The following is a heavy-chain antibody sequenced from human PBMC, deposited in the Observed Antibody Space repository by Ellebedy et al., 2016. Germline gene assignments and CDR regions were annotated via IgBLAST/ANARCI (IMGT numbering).Heavy chain of an antibody. CDR2: MNPNTGNT. D-gene: IGHD2-8*01. J-gene: IGHJ4*02. V-gene: IGHV1-8*01. CDR3: ARGMGCTDGVCSLSYFDY. Sequence: GASVKVSCKASGYPFISNDIIWVRQATGLGLEWLGWMNPNTGNTGYAQTFQGRVTMTRSTSISTAYMELSSLRFEDTAVYYCARGMGCTDGVCSLSYFDYWGQGTLVTVSS. CDR1: GYPFISND.